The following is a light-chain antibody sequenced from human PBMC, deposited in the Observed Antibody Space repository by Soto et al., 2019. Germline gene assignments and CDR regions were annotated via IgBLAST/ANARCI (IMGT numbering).Light chain of an antibody. J-gene: IGKJ5*01. CDR3: QQRSNWPPIT. Sequence: EIVLTQSPATLSLSPGERATLSCRASQSVSSYFAGYQQKPGQAPRLLIYDASTRATGIPARFSGSGSGTDFTLTISSLEHEDFAVYYCQQRSNWPPITFGQGTRLEIK. CDR2: DAS. CDR1: QSVSSY. V-gene: IGKV3-11*01.